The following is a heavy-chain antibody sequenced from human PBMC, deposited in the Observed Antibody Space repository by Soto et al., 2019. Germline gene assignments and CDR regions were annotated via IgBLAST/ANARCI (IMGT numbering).Heavy chain of an antibody. CDR3: ARSHYVLGAFDV. J-gene: IGHJ3*01. CDR2: IFHSGET. V-gene: IGHV4-30-4*08. CDR1: GASISSGYYS. D-gene: IGHD3-10*02. Sequence: QVQLQESGPGLVKPSETLSLTCTVAGASISSGYYSWSLIRHSPGKGLQWNGYIFHSGETYYTPSLASRPSISIEASKNQFSLNLNSVTASDTAVYFCARSHYVLGAFDVCGPGTVVTGSS.